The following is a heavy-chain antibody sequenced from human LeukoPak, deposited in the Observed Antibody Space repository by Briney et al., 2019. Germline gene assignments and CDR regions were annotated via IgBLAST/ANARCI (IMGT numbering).Heavy chain of an antibody. D-gene: IGHD3-16*02. J-gene: IGHJ4*02. V-gene: IGHV3-30*04. CDR3: ARDLQEISSFYFDY. CDR1: ELNFKTHA. CDR2: LSFDASGR. Sequence: GGSLRLSCVVSELNFKTHAMHWVRQAPGKGLEWVAGLSFDASGRNYADPVKGRFTISRDNSKNTLYLQMHSLSPEDTAVYFCARDLQEISSFYFDYWGQGSLVTVSS.